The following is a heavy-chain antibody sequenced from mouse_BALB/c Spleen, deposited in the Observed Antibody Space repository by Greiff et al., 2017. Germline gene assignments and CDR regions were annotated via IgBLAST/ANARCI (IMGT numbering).Heavy chain of an antibody. Sequence: VQLQHSGAELVRPGVPVKISCKGSGYTFTDYAMHWVKQSHAKSLEWIGVISTYYGDASYNQKFKGKATMTVDKSSSTAYMELARLTSEDSAIYYCARPITTAAGDAMDYWGQGTSVTVSS. CDR1: GYTFTDYA. D-gene: IGHD1-2*01. CDR3: ARPITTAAGDAMDY. J-gene: IGHJ4*01. CDR2: ISTYYGDA. V-gene: IGHV1S137*01.